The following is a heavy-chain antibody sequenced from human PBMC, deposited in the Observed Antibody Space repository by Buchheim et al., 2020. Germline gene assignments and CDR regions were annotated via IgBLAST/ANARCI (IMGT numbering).Heavy chain of an antibody. CDR1: GFTFSSYS. D-gene: IGHD3-3*01. CDR3: ATIYYQFPSGSD. Sequence: EVQLVASGGGFIQPGGSLRLSCAASGFTFSSYSMNWVRQAPGKGLEWLSYISSGGGTIYYADSVKGRFTISRDNAKNSVYLHMNSLRAGDTAVYYCATIYYQFPSGSDWGHGT. V-gene: IGHV3-48*01. J-gene: IGHJ4*01. CDR2: ISSGGGTI.